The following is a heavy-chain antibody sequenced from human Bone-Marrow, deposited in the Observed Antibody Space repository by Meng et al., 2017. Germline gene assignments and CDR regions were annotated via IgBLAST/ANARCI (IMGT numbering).Heavy chain of an antibody. CDR2: INPNSGGT. CDR3: ANWNDGLLNY. V-gene: IGHV1-2*06. CDR1: GYTFTGYY. J-gene: IGHJ4*02. Sequence: QGQVVQAGAEGKNPGASGKVSCKASGYTFTGYYMTWVRQAPGQVLEWMGRINPNSGGTNYAQKFQGRVTMTRDTSISTAYMELSRLRSDDTAVYYCANWNDGLLNYWGQGTLVTVSS. D-gene: IGHD1-1*01.